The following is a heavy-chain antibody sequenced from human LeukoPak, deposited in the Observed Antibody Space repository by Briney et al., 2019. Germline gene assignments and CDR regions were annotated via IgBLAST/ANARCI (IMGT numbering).Heavy chain of an antibody. J-gene: IGHJ6*04. CDR3: AELGITMIGGV. Sequence: GGSLRLSCAASGFTFSSYEMNWVRQAPGKGLEWVSYISSSGTTIYYADSVKGRFTIYRDNAKNSLYLQMNSLRAEDTAVYYCAELGITMIGGVWGKGTTVTISS. CDR2: ISSSGTTI. CDR1: GFTFSSYE. D-gene: IGHD3-10*02. V-gene: IGHV3-48*03.